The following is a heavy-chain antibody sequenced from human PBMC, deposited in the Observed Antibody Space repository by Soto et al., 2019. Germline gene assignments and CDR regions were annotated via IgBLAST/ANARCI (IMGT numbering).Heavy chain of an antibody. CDR2: ISYDGSNK. CDR3: ARGMRQLSSFLN. D-gene: IGHD6-13*01. CDR1: GFTFSSYA. V-gene: IGHV3-30-3*01. Sequence: PGGSLRLSCAASGFTFSSYAMHWVRQAPGKGLEWVAVISYDGSNKYYADSVKGRFTISRDNSKNTLYLQMNSLRAGDTAVYYCARGMRQLSSFLNWGQGTLVTVSS. J-gene: IGHJ4*02.